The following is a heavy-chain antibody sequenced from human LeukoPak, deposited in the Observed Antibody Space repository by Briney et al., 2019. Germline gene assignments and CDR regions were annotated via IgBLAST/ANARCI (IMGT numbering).Heavy chain of an antibody. CDR3: ARLMYYYGSGSYLY. CDR1: GFTFSSYW. CDR2: IKQDGREK. V-gene: IGHV3-7*01. D-gene: IGHD3-10*01. Sequence: GGSLRLSCAASGFTFSSYWMSWVRQAPGKGLEWVANIKQDGREKYYVDSVKGRFTISRDNAKNSLYLQMNSLRAEDTAVYYCARLMYYYGSGSYLYWGQGTLVTVSS. J-gene: IGHJ4*02.